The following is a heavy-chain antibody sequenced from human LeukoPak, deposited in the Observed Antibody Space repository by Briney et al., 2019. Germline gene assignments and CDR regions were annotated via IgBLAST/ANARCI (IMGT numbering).Heavy chain of an antibody. D-gene: IGHD2-21*01. Sequence: PSETLSLTCTVSGGSISSSSYYWGWIRQPPGKGLEWIGSIYYSGSTYYNPSLKSRVTISVDTSKNQFSLKLSSVTAADTAVYYCARSSLIEIPFNAFDIWGQGTMVTVSS. V-gene: IGHV4-39*01. CDR3: ARSSLIEIPFNAFDI. CDR2: IYYSGST. CDR1: GGSISSSSYY. J-gene: IGHJ3*02.